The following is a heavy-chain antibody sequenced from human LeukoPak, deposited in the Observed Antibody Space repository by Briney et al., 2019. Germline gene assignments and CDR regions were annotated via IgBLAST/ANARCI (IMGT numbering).Heavy chain of an antibody. CDR2: IDPRSGGT. Sequence: VASVKVSCKASGYTFTDYYVHWVRQAPGQGLEWMGWIDPRSGGTNFARKFQGRVTMTRDTSISTAYMELSRLTSDDTAVYYCTSSDYTSSDYWGQGTLVTVSS. CDR1: GYTFTDYY. D-gene: IGHD2-2*02. V-gene: IGHV1-2*02. J-gene: IGHJ4*02. CDR3: TSSDYTSSDY.